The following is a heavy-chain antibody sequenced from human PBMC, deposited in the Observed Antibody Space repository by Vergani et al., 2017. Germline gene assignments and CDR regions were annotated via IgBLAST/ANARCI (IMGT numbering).Heavy chain of an antibody. D-gene: IGHD6-13*01. CDR3: ARHLYRGSSWYFNWFDR. J-gene: IGHJ5*02. CDR1: GGSISRSSYH. CDR2: IYYSGST. V-gene: IGHV4-39*01. Sequence: QLQLQESGPGLVKPSETLSLTCTVSGGSISRSSYHWGWIGQPPGKGLEWIGSIYYSGSTYYNPSLKSRVTNSVDTAKNQFSLKLSAVTAADTAVYYCARHLYRGSSWYFNWFDRWGQGTLVTVSS.